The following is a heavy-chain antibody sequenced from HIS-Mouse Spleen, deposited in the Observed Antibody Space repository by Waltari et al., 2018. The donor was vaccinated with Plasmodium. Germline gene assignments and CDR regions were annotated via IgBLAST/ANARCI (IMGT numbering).Heavy chain of an antibody. CDR1: GFTVSRNY. D-gene: IGHD6-6*01. V-gene: IGHV3-53*01. CDR2: IYSGGST. J-gene: IGHJ3*02. CDR3: ARGMKSSSSAFDI. Sequence: EVQLVESGGGLIQPGGSLRLSCAASGFTVSRNYISWVRQAPGKGLEWVSVIYSGGSTYYADSVKGRFTMSRDNSKNTLYLQMNSLRAEDTAVYYCARGMKSSSSAFDIWGQGTMVTVSS.